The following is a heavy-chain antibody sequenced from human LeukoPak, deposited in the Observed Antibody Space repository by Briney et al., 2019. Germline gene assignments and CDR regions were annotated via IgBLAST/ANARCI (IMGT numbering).Heavy chain of an antibody. CDR1: GFTFDDYG. V-gene: IGHV3-20*04. Sequence: GGSLRLSCAASGFTFDDYGMSWVRQAPGKGLEWVSGINWNGGSTGYADSVKGRFTISRDNAKNSLYLQMNGLRAEDTALYYCARVVGYYYFDYWGQGTLVTVSS. J-gene: IGHJ4*02. CDR3: ARVVGYYYFDY. D-gene: IGHD3-22*01. CDR2: INWNGGST.